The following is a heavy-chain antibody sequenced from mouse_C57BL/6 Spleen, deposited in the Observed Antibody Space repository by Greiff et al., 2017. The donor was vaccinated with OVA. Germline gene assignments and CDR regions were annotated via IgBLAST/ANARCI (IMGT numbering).Heavy chain of an antibody. J-gene: IGHJ1*03. Sequence: ESGPGILQSSQTLSLTCSFSGFSLSTSGMGVSWIRQPSGKGLEWLAHIYWDDDKRYNPSLKSRLTISKDTSRNQVFLKITSVDTADTATYYCARTLYYSKVYWYFDVWGTGTTVTVSS. CDR2: IYWDDDK. CDR3: ARTLYYSKVYWYFDV. D-gene: IGHD2-5*01. CDR1: GFSLSTSGMG. V-gene: IGHV8-12*01.